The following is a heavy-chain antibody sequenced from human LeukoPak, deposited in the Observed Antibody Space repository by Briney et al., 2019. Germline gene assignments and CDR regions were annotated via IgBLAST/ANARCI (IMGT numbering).Heavy chain of an antibody. D-gene: IGHD3-10*01. CDR1: GFRLSDVQ. V-gene: IGHV3-30*10. J-gene: IGHJ4*02. Sequence: GGSLRLSCAASGFRLSDVQMHWVRQAPGKGLQWVALISYDGAHEAYTHSVKGRFTISRDNSKNMVYLQMSSLRFEDTAVYYCARESHGSGGNYFVDWGQGALITVSS. CDR2: ISYDGAHE. CDR3: ARESHGSGGNYFVD.